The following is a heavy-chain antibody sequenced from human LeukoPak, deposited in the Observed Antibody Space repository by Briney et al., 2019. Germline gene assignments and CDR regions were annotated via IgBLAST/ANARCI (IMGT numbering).Heavy chain of an antibody. D-gene: IGHD1-26*01. V-gene: IGHV4-34*01. CDR1: GGSFSGYY. J-gene: IGHJ3*02. Sequence: KPSETLSLTCAVYGGSFSGYYLSWIRQPPGKGLEWIGEINHSGSTNYNPSLKSRVTISVDTSKNQFSLKLSSVTAADTAVYYCATQTVGATSGRAFDIWGQGTMVTVSS. CDR3: ATQTVGATSGRAFDI. CDR2: INHSGST.